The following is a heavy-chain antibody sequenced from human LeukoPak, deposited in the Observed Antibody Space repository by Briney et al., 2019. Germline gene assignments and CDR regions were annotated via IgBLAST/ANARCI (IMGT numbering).Heavy chain of an antibody. Sequence: PSETLSLTCTVSGGSISSSSYYWGWIRQPPGKGLEWIGNIYYSGSTQYNPSLNSRVTISGDTSKNQFSLKLSSVTAADTAVYYCASNAILYSGNYLDAFDIWGQGTMVTISS. J-gene: IGHJ3*02. CDR2: IYYSGST. V-gene: IGHV4-39*07. CDR1: GGSISSSSYY. CDR3: ASNAILYSGNYLDAFDI. D-gene: IGHD1-26*01.